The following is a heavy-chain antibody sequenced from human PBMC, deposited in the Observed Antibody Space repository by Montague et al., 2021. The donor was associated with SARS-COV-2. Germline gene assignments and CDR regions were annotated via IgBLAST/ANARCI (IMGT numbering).Heavy chain of an antibody. CDR3: ASPGPPHYGSGSYRYFFDY. V-gene: IGHV4-39*01. CDR2: IYYSGST. CDR1: GGSISSSSYY. D-gene: IGHD3-10*01. Sequence: SETLSLTCTVSGGSISSSSYYWGWIRQPPGKGLEWIGSIYYSGSTYYNPSLKSRVTISVDTSKNQFSLKLSSVTAADTAVYYCASPGPPHYGSGSYRYFFDYWGQGTLVTVSS. J-gene: IGHJ4*02.